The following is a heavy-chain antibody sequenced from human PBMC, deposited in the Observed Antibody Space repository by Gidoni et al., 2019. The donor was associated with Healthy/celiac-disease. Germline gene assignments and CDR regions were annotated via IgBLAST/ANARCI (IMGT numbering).Heavy chain of an antibody. J-gene: IGHJ4*02. Sequence: QITLMDSGPALVKPTQTRTLTCTFAAFSLITSVRCVRWILQPQGQALEWLALIDWDDDKYYSTSMKTRLTISKEISKTKVVLTMNNMDHVDTVTYYCARISFHDYDSSGPRGYYFDYWGQGTLVTVSS. CDR2: IDWDDDK. D-gene: IGHD3-22*01. V-gene: IGHV2-70*01. CDR3: ARISFHDYDSSGPRGYYFDY. CDR1: AFSLITSVRC.